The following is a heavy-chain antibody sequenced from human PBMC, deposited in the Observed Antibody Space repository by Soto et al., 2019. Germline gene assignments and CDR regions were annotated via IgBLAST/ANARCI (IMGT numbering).Heavy chain of an antibody. CDR2: LNHTGST. CDR3: ARIPRRNRRARGLFDY. V-gene: IGHV4-34*01. CDR1: RGSFSGYY. Sequence: PSETLSLTCAVYRGSFSGYYWNWIRQPPGKGLEWIRELNHTGSTNNNPSLKSRVTISVDTSKNQFSLKLSSVTAADTAVYYCARIPRRNRRARGLFDYWGQGTLVTVSS. D-gene: IGHD3-10*01. J-gene: IGHJ4*02.